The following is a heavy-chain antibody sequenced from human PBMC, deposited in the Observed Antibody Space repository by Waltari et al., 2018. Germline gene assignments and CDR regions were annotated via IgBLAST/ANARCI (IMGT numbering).Heavy chain of an antibody. CDR1: GFTFSSSS. D-gene: IGHD6-13*01. J-gene: IGHJ4*02. V-gene: IGHV3-21*01. CDR2: ISSSSSYI. Sequence: EVQLVESGGGLVKPGGSLSLSCAASGFTFSSSSMTWVRQAPGKGLEVVLSISSSSSYIYYADSVKGRFTISRDNAKNSLYLQMNSLRAEDTAVYYCARSRRIAGGVDYWGQGTLVTVSS. CDR3: ARSRRIAGGVDY.